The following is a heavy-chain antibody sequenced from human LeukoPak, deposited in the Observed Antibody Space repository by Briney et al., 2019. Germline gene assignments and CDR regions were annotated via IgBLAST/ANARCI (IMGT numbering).Heavy chain of an antibody. CDR1: GFTFSTYA. Sequence: GGSLRLSCAASGFTFSTYAMSWVRQAAGKGLEWVSAISGSGGSTYYADSVKGRFTISRDNSKNTLYLQMNSLRAEDTAVYYCAKDPKTHTTAVAGRGRYFQHWGQGTLVTVSS. CDR2: ISGSGGST. J-gene: IGHJ1*01. V-gene: IGHV3-23*01. CDR3: AKDPKTHTTAVAGRGRYFQH. D-gene: IGHD6-19*01.